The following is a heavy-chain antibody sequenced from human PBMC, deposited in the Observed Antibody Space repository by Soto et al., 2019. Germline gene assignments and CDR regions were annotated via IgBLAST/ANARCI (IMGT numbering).Heavy chain of an antibody. CDR1: GYTFTSYD. CDR3: ARGQYDILTGYYV. CDR2: MXXXSXNX. V-gene: IGHV1-8*01. Sequence: ASVKVSCKASGYTFTSYDINCVRQATGQGLEWXGXMXXXSXNXGXAXXXXGRVTMTRNTSISTAYMELSSLRSEDTAVYYCARGQYDILTGYYVWGQGTLVTVSS. D-gene: IGHD3-9*01. J-gene: IGHJ4*02.